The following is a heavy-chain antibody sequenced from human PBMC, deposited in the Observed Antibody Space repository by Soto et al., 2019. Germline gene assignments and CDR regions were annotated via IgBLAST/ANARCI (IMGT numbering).Heavy chain of an antibody. CDR1: GVTFWNAW. Sequence: PWWCLGLACASSGVTFWNAWMSGVRQAPGKGLEWVGRIKSKTDGGTTDYAAPVKGRFTISRDDSKNTLYLQMNSLKTEDTAVYYCTGSYYYGMDVWGQGTTVTVSS. V-gene: IGHV3-15*01. J-gene: IGHJ6*02. CDR3: TGSYYYGMDV. CDR2: IKSKTDGGTT.